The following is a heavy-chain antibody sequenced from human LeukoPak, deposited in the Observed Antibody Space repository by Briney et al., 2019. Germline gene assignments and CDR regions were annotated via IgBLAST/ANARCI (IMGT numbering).Heavy chain of an antibody. D-gene: IGHD1/OR15-1a*01. V-gene: IGHV1-18*01. J-gene: IGHJ6*02. Sequence: ASVKVSCKASSYTFTSYGISWVRQAPGQGLEWMGWISAYNGNTNYAQKLQGRVTMATDTSTSTAYMELRSLRSDDTAVYYCARDPGTVTTPYYYGMDVWGQGTTVTVSS. CDR1: SYTFTSYG. CDR2: ISAYNGNT. CDR3: ARDPGTVTTPYYYGMDV.